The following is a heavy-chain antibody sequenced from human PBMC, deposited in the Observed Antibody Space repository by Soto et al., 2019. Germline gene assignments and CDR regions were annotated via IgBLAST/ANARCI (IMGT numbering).Heavy chain of an antibody. CDR1: GFSLSTSGVG. D-gene: IGHD2-21*01. V-gene: IGHV2-5*01. CDR2: IFWNDDK. J-gene: IGHJ4*02. Sequence: QITLKESGPTLVKPTQTLTLTCAFSGFSLSTSGVGVGWIRQPPGKALEWLAVIFWNDDKRYSPSVKSRLTITKDTTRNQVVLIMTNMDPVDTGTYYCARRGEQASQPFDSWGQGSLVTVS. CDR3: ARRGEQASQPFDS.